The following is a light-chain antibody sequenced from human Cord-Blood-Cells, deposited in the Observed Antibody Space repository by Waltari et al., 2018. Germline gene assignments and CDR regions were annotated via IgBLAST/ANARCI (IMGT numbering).Light chain of an antibody. CDR1: QSVLYSSNNTNY. Sequence: DIVMTQSPDSLAVSLGERATINCKSSQSVLYSSNNTNYLAWYQQKPGQPPKLLIYWASTRESGVPDRFSGSGSGTDFTLTISSLQAEDVAVYYCQQYYSTPITVGQGTRLEIK. V-gene: IGKV4-1*01. CDR2: WAS. CDR3: QQYYSTPIT. J-gene: IGKJ5*01.